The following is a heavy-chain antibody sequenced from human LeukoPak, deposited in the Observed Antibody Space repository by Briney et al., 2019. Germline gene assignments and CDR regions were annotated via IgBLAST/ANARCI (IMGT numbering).Heavy chain of an antibody. D-gene: IGHD3-3*01. CDR1: GFTFSYHA. CDR3: ARVRPREETNFGVVSDY. Sequence: GGALILSCGASGFTFSYHAMHWDRQAPGKGLEGVAGISDYGRHKYYADSVKGRFNISRDNSKNTLSLHMNSLRGEDTALYFCARVRPREETNFGVVSDYWGQGTLVTVSS. J-gene: IGHJ4*02. V-gene: IGHV3-30*01. CDR2: ISDYGRHK.